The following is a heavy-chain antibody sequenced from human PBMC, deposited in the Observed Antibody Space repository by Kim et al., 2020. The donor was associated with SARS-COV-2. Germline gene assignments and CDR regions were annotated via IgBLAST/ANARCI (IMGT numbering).Heavy chain of an antibody. CDR3: ASGGIVGATGGLLFDY. CDR2: IYYSGST. CDR1: GGSISSYY. D-gene: IGHD1-26*01. V-gene: IGHV4-59*01. Sequence: SETLSLTCTVSGGSISSYYWSWIRQPPGKGLEWIGYIYYSGSTNYNPSLKSRVTISVDTSKNQFSLKLSSVTAADTAVYYCASGGIVGATGGLLFDYWGQGTLVTVSS. J-gene: IGHJ4*02.